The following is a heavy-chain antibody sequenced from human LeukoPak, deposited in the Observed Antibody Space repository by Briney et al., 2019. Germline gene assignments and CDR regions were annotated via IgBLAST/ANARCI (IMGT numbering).Heavy chain of an antibody. CDR2: IKQDGSEK. Sequence: GGSLRLSCAASGFTFSSYWMSWVRQAPGKGLEWVANIKQDGSEKYYVDSVKGRFTISRDNAKNSLYLQMNSLRAEDTAVYSCAREGESSGYYIDYWGQGILVTVSS. CDR3: AREGESSGYYIDY. V-gene: IGHV3-7*01. CDR1: GFTFSSYW. J-gene: IGHJ4*02. D-gene: IGHD3-22*01.